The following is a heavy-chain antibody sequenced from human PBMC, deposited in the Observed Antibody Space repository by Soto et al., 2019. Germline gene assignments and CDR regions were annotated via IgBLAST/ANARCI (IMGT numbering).Heavy chain of an antibody. CDR2: IRGSTYGSTT. J-gene: IGHJ6*02. V-gene: IGHV3-49*04. CDR1: GFTVEDHA. D-gene: IGHD3-3*01. Sequence: GGSLRLSCTFSGFTVEDHALTWVRQAPGKGLKWLGYIRGSTYGSTTEYDPSVRGRIIISRDDSKSIGYLQMNSLKSEDTAVYYCARDGDFYGVDVWGQGTTVTVSS. CDR3: ARDGDFYGVDV.